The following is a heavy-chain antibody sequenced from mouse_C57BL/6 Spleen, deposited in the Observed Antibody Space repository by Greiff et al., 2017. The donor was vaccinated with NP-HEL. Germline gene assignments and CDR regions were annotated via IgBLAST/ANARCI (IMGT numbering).Heavy chain of an antibody. CDR2: INPYNGGT. CDR3: ERYYYGSSYYFDY. V-gene: IGHV1-19*01. D-gene: IGHD1-1*01. J-gene: IGHJ2*01. Sequence: EVQLQQSGPVLVKPGASVKMSCKASGYTFTDYYMNWVKQSHGKSLEWIGVINPYNGGTSYNQKFKGKATLTVDKSSSTAYMELNSLTSEDSAVYYCERYYYGSSYYFDYWGQSTTLTVSS. CDR1: GYTFTDYY.